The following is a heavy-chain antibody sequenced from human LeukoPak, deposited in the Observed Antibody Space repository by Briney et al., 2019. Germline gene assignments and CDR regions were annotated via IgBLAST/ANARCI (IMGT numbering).Heavy chain of an antibody. J-gene: IGHJ4*02. D-gene: IGHD1-26*01. Sequence: PGGSLRLSCAASGFTFSSYAMSWVRQAPDKGLEWVSAISGSGTPTYSADSVKGRFTISRDNAKNSLYVQMNSLRAEDTAVYYCARRGSGRYFDYWGQGTLVTVSS. CDR1: GFTFSSYA. V-gene: IGHV3-23*01. CDR3: ARRGSGRYFDY. CDR2: ISGSGTPT.